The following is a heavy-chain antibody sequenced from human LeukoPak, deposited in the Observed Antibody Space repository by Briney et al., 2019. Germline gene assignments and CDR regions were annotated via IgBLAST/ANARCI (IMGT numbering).Heavy chain of an antibody. J-gene: IGHJ4*02. CDR2: ITASGTAM. V-gene: IGHV3-48*01. CDR3: ARGPYGEGHFDY. CDR1: GFTFSSYS. D-gene: IGHD4-17*01. Sequence: QAGGSLRLSCAASGFTFSSYSMNWVRQAPGKGLEWVSHITASGTAMFYADSVKGRFTISRDNSKNTLYLQMNSLRAEDTAVYYCARGPYGEGHFDYWGQGTLVTVSS.